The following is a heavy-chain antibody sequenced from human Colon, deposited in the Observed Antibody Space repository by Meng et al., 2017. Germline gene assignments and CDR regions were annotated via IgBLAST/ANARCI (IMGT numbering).Heavy chain of an antibody. CDR3: ATYYTPDY. D-gene: IGHD3-3*01. CDR2: INPDGTTT. Sequence: VQLVESGGGFVQLGGSLRPSFAASGFTLSSYWMHWVRQVPGKGLVWVSRINPDGTTTAYADSVKDRFAISRDNTKNTLYLHMNSLRAEDTAVYYCATYYTPDYWGQGTLVTVSS. CDR1: GFTLSSYW. J-gene: IGHJ4*02. V-gene: IGHV3-74*01.